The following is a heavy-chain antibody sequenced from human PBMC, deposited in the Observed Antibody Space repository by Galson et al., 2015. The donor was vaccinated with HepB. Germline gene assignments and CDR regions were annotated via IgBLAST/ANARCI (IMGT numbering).Heavy chain of an antibody. V-gene: IGHV3-23*01. Sequence: LRLSCAASGFTFSSYAMSWVRQAPGKGLEWVSAISGSGGSTYYADSVKGRFTISRDNSKNTLYLQMNSLRAEDTAVYYCAKDGLLWFRELLYGAFDIWGQGTMVTVSS. CDR1: GFTFSSYA. CDR3: AKDGLLWFRELLYGAFDI. CDR2: ISGSGGST. J-gene: IGHJ3*02. D-gene: IGHD3-10*01.